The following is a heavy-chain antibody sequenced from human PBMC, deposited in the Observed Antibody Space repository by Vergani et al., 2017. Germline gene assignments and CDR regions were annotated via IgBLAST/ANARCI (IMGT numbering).Heavy chain of an antibody. V-gene: IGHV4-30-4*08. CDR3: ARARTVVTGPDNWFDP. CDR2: IYYSGST. J-gene: IGHJ5*02. D-gene: IGHD4-23*01. Sequence: QVQLQESGPGLVKPSQTLSLTCTVSGGSISSGDYYWSWIRQPPGKGLEWIGYIYYSGSTYYNPSLNSRVTISVDTSKNQFSLKLSSVTAADTAVYYCARARTVVTGPDNWFDPWGQGTLVTVSS. CDR1: GGSISSGDYY.